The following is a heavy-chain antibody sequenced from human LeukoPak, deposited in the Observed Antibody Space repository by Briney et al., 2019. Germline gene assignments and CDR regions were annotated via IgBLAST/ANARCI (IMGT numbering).Heavy chain of an antibody. CDR2: IYSPGTN. J-gene: IGHJ3*02. CDR3: ARGIGTSYDSSRDAFDI. Sequence: SRTLSLTCTVSAGSINSGDYYWSWIRQPAGKGLEWIWRIYSPGTNYNYNPSVKSRVTISIDTSKNQFSLKLTSVTAADTAVYYCARGIGTSYDSSRDAFDIWGQGTMVTVSS. CDR1: AGSINSGDYY. D-gene: IGHD3-22*01. V-gene: IGHV4-61*02.